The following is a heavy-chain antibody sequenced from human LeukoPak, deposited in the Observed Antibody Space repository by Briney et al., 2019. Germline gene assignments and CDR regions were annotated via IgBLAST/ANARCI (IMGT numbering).Heavy chain of an antibody. D-gene: IGHD4-23*01. CDR2: ISYDGSNK. CDR1: GFTFSSYG. CDR3: AKAVYGGSYFDY. J-gene: IGHJ4*02. Sequence: GGSLRLSCAASGFTFSSYGMHWVRQAPGKGLEWVAVISYDGSNKYYADSVKGRFTISRDNSKNTLYLRMNSLRAEDTAVYYCAKAVYGGSYFDYWGQGTLVTVSS. V-gene: IGHV3-30*18.